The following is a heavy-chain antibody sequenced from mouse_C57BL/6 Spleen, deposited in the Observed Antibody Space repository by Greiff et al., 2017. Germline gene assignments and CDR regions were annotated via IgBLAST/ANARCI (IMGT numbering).Heavy chain of an antibody. V-gene: IGHV1-39*01. Sequence: VHLKQSGPELVKPGASVKISCKASGYSFTDYNMNWVKQSNGKSLEWIGVINPNYGTTSYNQKFKGKATLTVDQSSSTAYMQLNSLTSEDSAVYYCARFGFLLRYAMDYWGQGTSITVSS. J-gene: IGHJ4*01. CDR1: GYSFTDYN. CDR3: ARFGFLLRYAMDY. CDR2: INPNYGTT. D-gene: IGHD1-1*01.